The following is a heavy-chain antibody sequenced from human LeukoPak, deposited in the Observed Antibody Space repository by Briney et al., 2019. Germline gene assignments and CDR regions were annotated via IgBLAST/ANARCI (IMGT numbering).Heavy chain of an antibody. CDR3: ARVMYSSSWLEYFQH. V-gene: IGHV1-8*01. J-gene: IGHJ1*01. D-gene: IGHD6-13*01. Sequence: VASVKVSCKASGYTFTSYDINWVRQSTGQGLEWMGWMNPNSGNTGYAQKFQGRVTMTRNTSISTAYMELSSLRSEDTAVYYCARVMYSSSWLEYFQHWGQGTLVTVSS. CDR1: GYTFTSYD. CDR2: MNPNSGNT.